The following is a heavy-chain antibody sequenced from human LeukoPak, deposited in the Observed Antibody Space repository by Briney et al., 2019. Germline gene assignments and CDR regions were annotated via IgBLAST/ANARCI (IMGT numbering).Heavy chain of an antibody. J-gene: IGHJ6*03. CDR3: AAQGVQQVPPRGGYYYYYYMDV. V-gene: IGHV3-23*01. CDR1: GFTFSSYA. Sequence: GGSLRLSCAASGFTFSSYAMSWVRQAPGKGLEWVSVISGSGGSTNSADSVKGRFIISRDNSKNTLYLQMNSLRAEDTAVYYCAAQGVQQVPPRGGYYYYYYMDVWGKGTTVTVSS. CDR2: ISGSGGST. D-gene: IGHD2-15*01.